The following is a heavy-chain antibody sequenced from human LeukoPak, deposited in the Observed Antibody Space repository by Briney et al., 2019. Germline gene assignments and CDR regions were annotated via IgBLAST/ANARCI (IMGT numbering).Heavy chain of an antibody. V-gene: IGHV4-59*01. CDR1: GGSINSYC. J-gene: IGHJ5*02. Sequence: SETLSLTCTVSGGSINSYCWSWVRQPPGKGLEWIGFIYYSGSANYNPSLKSRVTISVDTSKNQFSLKLSSVTAADTAVYFCARAGPAGGWFDPWGQGTLVTVSS. D-gene: IGHD3-16*01. CDR2: IYYSGSA. CDR3: ARAGPAGGWFDP.